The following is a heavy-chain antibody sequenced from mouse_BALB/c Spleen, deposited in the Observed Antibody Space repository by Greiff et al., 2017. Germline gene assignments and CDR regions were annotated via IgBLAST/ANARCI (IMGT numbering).Heavy chain of an antibody. CDR2: ISSGSSTI. CDR3: AGGNYWFAY. J-gene: IGHJ3*01. D-gene: IGHD2-1*01. CDR1: GFTFSSFG. Sequence: EVQVVESGGGLVQPGGSRKLSCAASGFTFSSFGMHWVRQAPEKGLEWVAYISSGSSTIYYADTVKGRFTISRDNPKNTLFLQMTSLRSEDTAMYYCAGGNYWFAYWGQGTLVTVSA. V-gene: IGHV5-17*02.